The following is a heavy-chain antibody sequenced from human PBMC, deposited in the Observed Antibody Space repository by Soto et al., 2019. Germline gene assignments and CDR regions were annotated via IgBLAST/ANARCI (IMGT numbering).Heavy chain of an antibody. CDR2: IYYSGST. CDR1: GGSISSGGYY. D-gene: IGHD3-22*01. J-gene: IGHJ4*02. CDR3: ASYDSSGPQGDY. Sequence: QVQLQESGPGLVKPSQTLSLTCTVSGGSISSGGYYWSWIRQHPGKGLEWIGYIYYSGSTYYNPSLKSRATISVDTSQNQCSLKLSSVTAAHTAVYYCASYDSSGPQGDYWGQGTLVTVSS. V-gene: IGHV4-31*03.